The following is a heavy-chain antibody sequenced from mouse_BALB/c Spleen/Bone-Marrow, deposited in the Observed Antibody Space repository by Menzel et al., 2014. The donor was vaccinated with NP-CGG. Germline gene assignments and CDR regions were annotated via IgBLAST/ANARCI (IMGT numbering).Heavy chain of an antibody. D-gene: IGHD2-14*01. CDR2: ISSGGSYT. CDR1: GFTFSSYG. Sequence: EVQLVESGGDLVKPGGSLKLSCAASGFTFSSYGMSWVRQTPGKRLEWVATISSGGSYTYYPDSVKGRFTTSRDNAKNTLYLQMSSLKSEDTAMYYCARPCYYGYDAAMDYWGQGTSVTVSS. V-gene: IGHV5-6*01. CDR3: ARPCYYGYDAAMDY. J-gene: IGHJ4*01.